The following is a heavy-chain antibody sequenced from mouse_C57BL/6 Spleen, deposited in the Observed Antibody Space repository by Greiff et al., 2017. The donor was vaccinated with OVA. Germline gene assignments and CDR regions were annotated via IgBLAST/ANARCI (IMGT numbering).Heavy chain of an antibody. CDR3: ARGGYGSPWFAY. J-gene: IGHJ3*01. D-gene: IGHD1-1*01. V-gene: IGHV5-4*03. Sequence: EVKVEESGGGLVKPGGSLKLSCAASGFTFSSYAMSWVRQTPEKRLEWVATISDGGSYTYYPDNVKGRFTISRDNAKNNLYLQMSHLKSEDTAMYYCARGGYGSPWFAYWGQGTLVTVSA. CDR2: ISDGGSYT. CDR1: GFTFSSYA.